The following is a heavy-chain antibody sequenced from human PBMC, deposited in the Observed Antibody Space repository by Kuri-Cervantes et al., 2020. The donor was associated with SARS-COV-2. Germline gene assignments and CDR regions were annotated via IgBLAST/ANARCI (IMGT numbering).Heavy chain of an antibody. J-gene: IGHJ5*02. D-gene: IGHD3-10*01. CDR2: IVVGSGNT. CDR1: GSTLSGSA. Sequence: SVKVSCKASGSTLSGSAIQWVRQARGQRREWIGWIVVGSGNTDYAREFQERVTITRDMSTTTVYMELSGLRSDDTAMYYCAPFYYRSINNWSDPWGQGTQVTVSS. CDR3: APFYYRSINNWSDP. V-gene: IGHV1-58*02.